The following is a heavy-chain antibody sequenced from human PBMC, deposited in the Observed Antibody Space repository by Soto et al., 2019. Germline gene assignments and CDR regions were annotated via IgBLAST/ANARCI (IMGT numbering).Heavy chain of an antibody. J-gene: IGHJ4*02. D-gene: IGHD2-8*02. Sequence: GGSLRLSCAASGFSFSNYGMHWVRQAPGKGLEWVALIWHDGSNKYYAESVKGRFTISRDNSKDMVYLQMNSLRAEDTAMYYCARDGDANTGFGKDYWGQGTLVTVSS. V-gene: IGHV3-33*01. CDR2: IWHDGSNK. CDR3: ARDGDANTGFGKDY. CDR1: GFSFSNYG.